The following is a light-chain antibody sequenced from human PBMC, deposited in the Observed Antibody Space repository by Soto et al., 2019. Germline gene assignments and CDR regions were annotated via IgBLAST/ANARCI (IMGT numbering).Light chain of an antibody. CDR2: DAS. Sequence: EIVLTQSPATLSLSPGERATLSCRASQSVSSYLAWYQQKPGQAPRLLIYDASNRATGIPARFSGSGSGTDFTLTISSLEPEDFAVYYCQQRSNWTSLFTFGPGPKVDIK. CDR1: QSVSSY. CDR3: QQRSNWTSLFT. J-gene: IGKJ3*01. V-gene: IGKV3-11*01.